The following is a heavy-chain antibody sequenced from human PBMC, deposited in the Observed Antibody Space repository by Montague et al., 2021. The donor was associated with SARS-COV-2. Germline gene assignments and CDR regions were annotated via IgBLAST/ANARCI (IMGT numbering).Heavy chain of an antibody. D-gene: IGHD3-3*01. Sequence: SETLSLTCAVYGGSFSSYYWNWIRETPGKGLEWIGYIYYSGTTNYNPSLKGRVTISLDTPKNQFSLNLNSVTAADTAIYYCARDQAAKISFKGAFDIWGQGRMVTVSS. CDR1: GGSFSSYY. J-gene: IGHJ3*02. V-gene: IGHV4-59*01. CDR2: IYYSGTT. CDR3: ARDQAAKISFKGAFDI.